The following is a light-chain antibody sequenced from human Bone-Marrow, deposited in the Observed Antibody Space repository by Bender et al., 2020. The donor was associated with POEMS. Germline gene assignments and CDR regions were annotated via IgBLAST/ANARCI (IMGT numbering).Light chain of an antibody. V-gene: IGLV2-23*02. CDR3: AVWDDSLNGWV. J-gene: IGLJ3*02. CDR1: SSDVGTYNL. Sequence: QSALTQPASVSGSPGQSITISCTGASSDVGTYNLVSWYQHRPGKAPKLMIFELSKRPSGISHRLSGSKSGNTASLTISGLQSEDEADYYCAVWDDSLNGWVFGGGTKLTVL. CDR2: ELS.